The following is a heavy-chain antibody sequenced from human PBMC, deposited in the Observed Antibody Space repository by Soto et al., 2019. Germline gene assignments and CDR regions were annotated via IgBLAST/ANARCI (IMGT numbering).Heavy chain of an antibody. CDR2: ISWDGGST. J-gene: IGHJ6*02. Sequence: GGSLRLSCAASGFTFDDYTMHWVRQAPGKGLEWVSLISWDGGSTYYADSVKGRFTISRDNSKNSLYLQMNSLRTEDTALYYCAKDIRVGAIISFHYYYGMDVWGQGTTVTVSS. CDR1: GFTFDDYT. D-gene: IGHD1-26*01. V-gene: IGHV3-43*01. CDR3: AKDIRVGAIISFHYYYGMDV.